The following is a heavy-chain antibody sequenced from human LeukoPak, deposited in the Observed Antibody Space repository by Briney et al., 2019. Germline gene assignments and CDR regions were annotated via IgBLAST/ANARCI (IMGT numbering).Heavy chain of an antibody. V-gene: IGHV3-23*01. D-gene: IGHD2-15*01. Sequence: PGGSLRLSCAASGFTFSTYAMSWVRQAPGKGLEWVSGISASGGSTYYADSVKGRFTISRDYSKDTLYLQMNSLRAEDTAVYYCAKALTSHSSFDYWGEGTLVTVSS. J-gene: IGHJ4*02. CDR3: AKALTSHSSFDY. CDR2: ISASGGST. CDR1: GFTFSTYA.